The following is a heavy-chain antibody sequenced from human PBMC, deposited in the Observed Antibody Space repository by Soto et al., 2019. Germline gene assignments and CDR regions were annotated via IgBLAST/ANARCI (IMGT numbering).Heavy chain of an antibody. Sequence: SVKVSCKASGGTFSSYTISWVRQAPGQGLEWMGRIIPILGIANYAQKFQGRVTITADKSTSTAYMELSSVSAEDTAVYYCARVKGTAMVTRPNYYYGMDVWGQGTTVTVSS. D-gene: IGHD5-18*01. V-gene: IGHV1-69*02. CDR3: ARVKGTAMVTRPNYYYGMDV. J-gene: IGHJ6*02. CDR1: GGTFSSYT. CDR2: IIPILGIA.